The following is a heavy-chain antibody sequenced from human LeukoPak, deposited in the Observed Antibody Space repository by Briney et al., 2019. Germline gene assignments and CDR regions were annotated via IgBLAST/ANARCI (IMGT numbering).Heavy chain of an antibody. Sequence: ASVKVSCKASGYTFTSYGISWVRQAPGQGLEWMGWISAYNGNTNYAQKLQGRVTMTRDTSTSTVYMELSSLRSEDTAVYYCARASQGVNAFDIWGQGTMVTVSS. J-gene: IGHJ3*02. CDR2: ISAYNGNT. D-gene: IGHD3-10*01. V-gene: IGHV1-18*01. CDR1: GYTFTSYG. CDR3: ARASQGVNAFDI.